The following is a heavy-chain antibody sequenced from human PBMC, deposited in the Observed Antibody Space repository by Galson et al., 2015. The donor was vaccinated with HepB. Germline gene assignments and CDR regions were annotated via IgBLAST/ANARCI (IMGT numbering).Heavy chain of an antibody. D-gene: IGHD3-3*01. CDR3: ARHFAYYDFWSYGYYYGMDV. Sequence: QSGAEVKKPGESLRISCKGSGYSFTSYWISWVRQMPGKGLEWMGRIDPSDSYTNYSPSFQGHVTISADKSISTAYLQWSSLKASDTAMYYCARHFAYYDFWSYGYYYGMDVWGQGTTVTVSS. CDR2: IDPSDSYT. V-gene: IGHV5-10-1*01. CDR1: GYSFTSYW. J-gene: IGHJ6*02.